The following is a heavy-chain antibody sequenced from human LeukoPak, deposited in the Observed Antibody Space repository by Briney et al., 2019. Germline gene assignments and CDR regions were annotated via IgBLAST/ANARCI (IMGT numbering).Heavy chain of an antibody. CDR3: AKIDYESHD. V-gene: IGHV3-30*18. Sequence: GGSLRLSCAASGFTFSSYVMHWVRQAPGKGLEWVAVISYDGSNKYYADSVKGRFTISRDNSKNTLYLQMNSLRADDTAVYYWAKIDYESHDWGQGTLVTVSS. CDR2: ISYDGSNK. D-gene: IGHD4-17*01. CDR1: GFTFSSYV. J-gene: IGHJ4*02.